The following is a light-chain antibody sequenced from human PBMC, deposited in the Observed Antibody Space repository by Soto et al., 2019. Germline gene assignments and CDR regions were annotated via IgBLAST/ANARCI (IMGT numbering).Light chain of an antibody. J-gene: IGLJ2*01. V-gene: IGLV1-40*01. CDR3: QSYDSSLSAVV. CDR1: SSNIGAGYG. Sequence: QSVLTQPPSVSGAPGQRVSISCTGSSSNIGAGYGVHWYQLLPGTAPKLLIYANSDRPSGVPDRFSGSKSGSSASLAITGLQAEDEADYNCQSYDSSLSAVVLGGGTKLTVL. CDR2: ANS.